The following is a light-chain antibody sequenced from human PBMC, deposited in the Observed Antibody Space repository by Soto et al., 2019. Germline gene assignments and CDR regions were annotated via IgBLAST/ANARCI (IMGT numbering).Light chain of an antibody. CDR1: QTITTY. Sequence: DIQMTQSPSSLFASVGDSVTITCRASQTITTYLNWYRQKPGKAPKLLIYAASSLQSGVPSRFSGSGSETEFTLTISSLKPEDFATYFCQQIYSATLTFGGGTKVEIK. CDR3: QQIYSATLT. CDR2: AAS. J-gene: IGKJ4*01. V-gene: IGKV1-39*01.